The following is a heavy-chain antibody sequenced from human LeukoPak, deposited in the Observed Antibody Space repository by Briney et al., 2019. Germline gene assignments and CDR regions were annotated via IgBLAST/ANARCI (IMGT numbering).Heavy chain of an antibody. D-gene: IGHD6-19*01. Sequence: GESLKISCKGSGYSFSSYWIGWLRQMPGKGLEYMGIIYPGDSDTRYSPSFQGQVTISADKSISTAYLQWSSLQASDTAMYYCATGYGSGRGAFDIWGQGTMVTVSS. CDR2: IYPGDSDT. J-gene: IGHJ3*02. CDR1: GYSFSSYW. CDR3: ATGYGSGRGAFDI. V-gene: IGHV5-51*01.